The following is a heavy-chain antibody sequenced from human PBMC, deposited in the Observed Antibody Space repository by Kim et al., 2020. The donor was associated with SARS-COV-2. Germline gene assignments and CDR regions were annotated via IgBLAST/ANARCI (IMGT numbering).Heavy chain of an antibody. CDR1: GYSFTSYW. CDR3: ARHARTSHHALGYCSGGSCYPIDY. D-gene: IGHD2-15*01. CDR2: IYPGDSDT. Sequence: GESLKISCKGSGYSFTSYWIGWVRQMPGKGLEWMVIIYPGDSDTIYSPSFQGQVTISADKSISTAYLQWSSLKASDTAMYYCARHARTSHHALGYCSGGSCYPIDYWGQGTLVTVSS. J-gene: IGHJ4*02. V-gene: IGHV5-51*01.